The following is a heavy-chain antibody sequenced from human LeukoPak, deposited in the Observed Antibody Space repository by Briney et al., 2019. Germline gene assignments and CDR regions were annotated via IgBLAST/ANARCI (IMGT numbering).Heavy chain of an antibody. J-gene: IGHJ5*01. CDR3: ARRHSGGNWFDS. CDR2: INPSSGST. V-gene: IGHV1-2*02. CDR1: GYTFTAYY. Sequence: APVKVSCKPSGYTFTAYYMHWVRQAPGQGLEWMGWINPSSGSTDYAQKFQGRVTMTRDTAISTAYMEVSGLTSDDTAVYYCARRHSGGNWFDSWGQGTLVTVSS. D-gene: IGHD6-19*01.